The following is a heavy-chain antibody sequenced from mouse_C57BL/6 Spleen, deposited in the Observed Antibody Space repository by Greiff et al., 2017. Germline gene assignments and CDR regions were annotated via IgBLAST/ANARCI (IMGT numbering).Heavy chain of an antibody. V-gene: IGHV1-53*01. Sequence: QQRPGQGLEWIGNINPSNGGTNYNEKFKSKATLTVDKSSSTAYMQLSSLTSEDSAVYYCARVGSSGYVGAYWGQGTLVTVSA. D-gene: IGHD3-2*02. CDR3: ARVGSSGYVGAY. CDR2: INPSNGGT. J-gene: IGHJ3*01.